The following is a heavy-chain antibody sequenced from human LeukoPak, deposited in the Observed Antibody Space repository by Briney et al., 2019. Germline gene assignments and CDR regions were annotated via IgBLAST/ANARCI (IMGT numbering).Heavy chain of an antibody. CDR1: GYSFTSYW. CDR3: ARSHYYDSSGYYYLDY. J-gene: IGHJ4*02. V-gene: IGHV5-51*01. CDR2: IYPGDSDT. Sequence: GESLKISCKGSGYSFTSYWIGWVRQMPGKGLEWMGIIYPGDSDTRYSPSFQGQVTISADKSISTAYLQWSSLKASDTAMYYCARSHYYDSSGYYYLDYWGQGTPVTVSS. D-gene: IGHD3-22*01.